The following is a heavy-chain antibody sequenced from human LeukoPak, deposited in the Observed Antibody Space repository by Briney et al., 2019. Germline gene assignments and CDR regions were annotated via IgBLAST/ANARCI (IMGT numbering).Heavy chain of an antibody. J-gene: IGHJ4*02. CDR3: AKEKPDIVVVPAATY. Sequence: GGSLRLSCAASGFTFSSYSMNWVRQAPGKGLEWVSSISSSSSYIYYADSVKGRFTISRDNSKNTLYLQMNSLRAEDTAVYYCAKEKPDIVVVPAATYWGQGTLVTASS. CDR1: GFTFSSYS. V-gene: IGHV3-21*04. D-gene: IGHD2-2*01. CDR2: ISSSSSYI.